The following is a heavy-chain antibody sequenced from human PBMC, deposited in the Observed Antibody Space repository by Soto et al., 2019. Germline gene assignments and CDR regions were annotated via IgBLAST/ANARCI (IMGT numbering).Heavy chain of an antibody. V-gene: IGHV3-30*18. CDR2: ISYDGSNK. D-gene: IGHD2-2*01. J-gene: IGHJ3*02. Sequence: GGSLRLFCAASGFTFSSYGMHWVRQAPGKGLEWVAVISYDGSNKYYADSVKGRFTISRDNSKNTLYLQMNSLRAEDTAVYYCAKDYCSSTSCYFGDAFDIWGHGTLVTVSS. CDR3: AKDYCSSTSCYFGDAFDI. CDR1: GFTFSSYG.